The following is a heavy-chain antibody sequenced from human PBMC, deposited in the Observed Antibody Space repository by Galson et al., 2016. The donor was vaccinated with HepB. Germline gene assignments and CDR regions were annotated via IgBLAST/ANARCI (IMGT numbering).Heavy chain of an antibody. CDR2: IISSGTYF. J-gene: IGHJ6*02. Sequence: SLRLSCAASGFTFSSYSMNWLRQAPGKGLEWVSSIISSGTYFYYADSVQGRFTISRDNSKSTLYLQMNSLRAEDTAIYYCAPEDPDIVLVVAANGMGVWGLGTTVTVS. V-gene: IGHV3-21*04. CDR1: GFTFSSYS. CDR3: APEDPDIVLVVAANGMGV. D-gene: IGHD2-15*01.